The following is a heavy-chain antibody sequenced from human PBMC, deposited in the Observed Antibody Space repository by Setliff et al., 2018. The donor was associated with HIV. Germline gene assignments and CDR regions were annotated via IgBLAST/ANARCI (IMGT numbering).Heavy chain of an antibody. CDR3: ARGRGDIVLLVYTYPPDS. CDR1: GGSSRSGNYY. CDR2: IYANGST. V-gene: IGHV4-61*09. Sequence: PSETLSLTCSVSGGSSRSGNYYWSWIRQSAGKGLEWISHIYANGSTHYNPSLKSRVTISVDRSKNHFSLRLSSVTAADTAAYYCARGRGDIVLLVYTYPPDSWGQGKLVTVS. J-gene: IGHJ4*02. D-gene: IGHD2-8*01.